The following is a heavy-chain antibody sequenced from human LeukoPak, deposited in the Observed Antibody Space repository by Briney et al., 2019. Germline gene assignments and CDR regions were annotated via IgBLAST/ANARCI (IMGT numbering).Heavy chain of an antibody. CDR1: GGTFSSYA. CDR2: IIPIFGTA. Sequence: SVKVSCKASGGTFSSYAISWVRQAPGQGLEWMGGIIPIFGTANYAQKFRGRVTITTDESTSTAYMELSSLRSEDTAVYYCARGYASYRPDFDYWGQGALVTVSS. V-gene: IGHV1-69*05. D-gene: IGHD3-16*02. J-gene: IGHJ4*02. CDR3: ARGYASYRPDFDY.